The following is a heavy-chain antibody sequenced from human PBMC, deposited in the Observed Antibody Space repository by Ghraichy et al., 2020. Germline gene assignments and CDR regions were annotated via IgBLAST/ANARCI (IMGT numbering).Heavy chain of an antibody. CDR1: GYTFTGYY. D-gene: IGHD3-16*02. Sequence: ASVKVSCKASGYTFTGYYMHWVRQAPGQGLEWMGRINPNSGGTNYAQKFQGRVTMTRDTSISTAYMELSRLRSDDTAVYYCARDMITFGGVIGEFTGYSSGWLSEFDYWGQGTLVTVSS. CDR2: INPNSGGT. V-gene: IGHV1-2*06. J-gene: IGHJ4*02. CDR3: ARDMITFGGVIGEFTGYSSGWLSEFDY.